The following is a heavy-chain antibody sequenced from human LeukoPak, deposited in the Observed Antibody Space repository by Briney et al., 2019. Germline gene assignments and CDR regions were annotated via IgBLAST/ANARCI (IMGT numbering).Heavy chain of an antibody. CDR1: GGSISSSSYY. Sequence: SETLSLTCTVSGGSISSSSYYWGWIRQPPGKGLEWIGSIYYSGSTYYNPSLKSRVTISVDTSKNQFSLKLSSVTTADTAVYYCARATNWGRAYYYYGMDVWGQGTTVTVSS. D-gene: IGHD7-27*01. CDR2: IYYSGST. J-gene: IGHJ6*02. V-gene: IGHV4-39*07. CDR3: ARATNWGRAYYYYGMDV.